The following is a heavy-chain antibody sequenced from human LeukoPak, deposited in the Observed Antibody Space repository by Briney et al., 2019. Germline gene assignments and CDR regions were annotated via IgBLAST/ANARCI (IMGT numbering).Heavy chain of an antibody. CDR1: GFTFSSYR. CDR3: ARDQIGIAARPNAFDI. CDR2: ISSSSSYI. V-gene: IGHV3-21*01. D-gene: IGHD6-13*01. J-gene: IGHJ3*02. Sequence: GGSLRLSCAASGFTFSSYRMNWVRQAPGKGLEWVSSISSSSSYIYYADSVKGRFTISRDNAKNSLYLQMSSLRAEDTAVNYCARDQIGIAARPNAFDIWGQGTMVTVSS.